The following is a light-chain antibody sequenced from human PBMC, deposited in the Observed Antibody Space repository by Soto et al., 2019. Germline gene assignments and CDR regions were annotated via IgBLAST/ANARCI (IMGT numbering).Light chain of an antibody. CDR2: EVS. CDR1: SSDVGGYNY. V-gene: IGLV2-14*01. J-gene: IGLJ1*01. CDR3: SSYAGSNTYV. Sequence: QSVLTQPASVSGSPGQSITISCTVTSSDVGGYNYVSWYQQHPGKAPKVMIYEVSNRPSGVSNRFSGSKSGNTASLTISGLQAEDEADYYCSSYAGSNTYVFGSGTKVTVL.